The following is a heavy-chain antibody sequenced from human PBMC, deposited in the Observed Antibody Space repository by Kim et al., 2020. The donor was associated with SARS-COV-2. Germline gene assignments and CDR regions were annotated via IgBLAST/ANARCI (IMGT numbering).Heavy chain of an antibody. D-gene: IGHD3-10*01. CDR1: GGSFSGYY. CDR2: INHSGST. CDR3: ASPYYPPLHGYYGMDG. J-gene: IGHJ6*02. V-gene: IGHV4-34*01. Sequence: SETLSLTCAVYGGSFSGYYWSWIRQPPGKGLEWIGEINHSGSTNYNPSLKSRGTITLDTSKNQFSLKLSSVTAADTAVYYCASPYYPPLHGYYGMDGWGPGTTVTVSS.